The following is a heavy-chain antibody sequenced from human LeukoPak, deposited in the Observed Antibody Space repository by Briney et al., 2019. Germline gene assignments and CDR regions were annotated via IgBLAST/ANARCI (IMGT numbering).Heavy chain of an antibody. Sequence: GGSLRLSCAASGFTFSSYGMHWVRQAPAKGLEWVAFIRYDGSNKYYADSVKGRFTISRDNSKNTLYLQMNSLRAEDTAVYYCGKEDSSSANFDYWGQGTLVTVSS. J-gene: IGHJ4*02. CDR1: GFTFSSYG. D-gene: IGHD6-6*01. CDR3: GKEDSSSANFDY. V-gene: IGHV3-30*02. CDR2: IRYDGSNK.